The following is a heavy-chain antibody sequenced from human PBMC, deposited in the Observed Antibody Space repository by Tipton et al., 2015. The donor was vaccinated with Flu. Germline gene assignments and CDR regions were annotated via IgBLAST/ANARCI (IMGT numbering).Heavy chain of an antibody. D-gene: IGHD3-22*01. Sequence: TLSLTCTVSGGSISSGSYYWSWIRQPAGKGLEWIGRIYTSGSTNYNPSLKSRVTISVDTSKNQFFLKLSSVTAADTAVYYCARVRSYYGSSGYYYAFDYWGQGTLVTVSS. V-gene: IGHV4-61*02. CDR3: ARVRSYYGSSGYYYAFDY. CDR1: GGSISSGSYY. J-gene: IGHJ4*02. CDR2: IYTSGST.